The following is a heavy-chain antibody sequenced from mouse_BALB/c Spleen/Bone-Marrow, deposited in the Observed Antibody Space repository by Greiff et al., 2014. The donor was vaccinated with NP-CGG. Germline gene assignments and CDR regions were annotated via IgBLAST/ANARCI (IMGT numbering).Heavy chain of an antibody. Sequence: LKESGASVKISCKATGYTFSSYWIEWVNQRPGHGLEWIGEILPGSGTTHYNEKFKDKATFTADTSSNTAYMQLSSLTSEDSAVYYCARGGYDTSIFAYWGQGTLVTVSA. J-gene: IGHJ3*01. CDR2: ILPGSGTT. CDR3: ARGGYDTSIFAY. CDR1: GYTFSSYW. D-gene: IGHD2-3*01. V-gene: IGHV1-9*01.